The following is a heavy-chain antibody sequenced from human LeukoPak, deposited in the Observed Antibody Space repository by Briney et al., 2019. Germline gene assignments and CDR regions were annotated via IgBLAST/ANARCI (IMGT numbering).Heavy chain of an antibody. J-gene: IGHJ6*03. V-gene: IGHV4-39*01. CDR2: IYYSGST. CDR1: GGSITSSTNY. CDR3: ARKIRFSRRLPYYSMVV. D-gene: IGHD3-16*01. Sequence: SETLSLSCTVSGGSITSSTNYWGWIRQPPGKGLKWIGSIYYSGSTYSNPSLKSRITISGDTSKNQFSLTLSSVTAADTAVYYCARKIRFSRRLPYYSMVVWGKGTTVTVSS.